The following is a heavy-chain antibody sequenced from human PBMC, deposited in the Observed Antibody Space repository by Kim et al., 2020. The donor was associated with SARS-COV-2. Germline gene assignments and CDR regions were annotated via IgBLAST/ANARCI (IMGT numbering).Heavy chain of an antibody. V-gene: IGHV4-61*01. D-gene: IGHD3-22*01. Sequence: SETLSLTCTVSGGSVRSGYYYWSWIRQPPGKGLGWIGYLYYNGNSKYNPSIKSRVTMSDDSSKSQFSLKLSAVTAADTAIYYCARGYYDGIDQWGQGTLVTVSS. CDR1: GGSVRSGYYY. J-gene: IGHJ4*02. CDR3: ARGYYDGIDQ. CDR2: LYYNGNS.